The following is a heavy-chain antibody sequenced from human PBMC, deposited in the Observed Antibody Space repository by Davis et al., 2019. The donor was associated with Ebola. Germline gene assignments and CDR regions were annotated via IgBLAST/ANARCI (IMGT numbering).Heavy chain of an antibody. CDR2: ISGSGGST. V-gene: IGHV3-23*01. Sequence: ESLKIPCAAPGFTFSTYAMSWVRQAPGKGLEWVSAISGSGGSTYYADSVKGRFTISRDNSKNTLYLQMNSLGAEDTAVYYCAKVSLKYYFDYWGQGTLVTVSS. CDR3: AKVSLKYYFDY. CDR1: GFTFSTYA. J-gene: IGHJ4*02.